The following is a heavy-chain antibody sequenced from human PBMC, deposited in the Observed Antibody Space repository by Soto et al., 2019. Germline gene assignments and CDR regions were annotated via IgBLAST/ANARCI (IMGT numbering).Heavy chain of an antibody. V-gene: IGHV1-18*01. J-gene: IGHJ6*02. CDR2: ISPYNDYT. CDR3: ARGGYYDNFWKKLTYYGLDV. CDR1: GYTFIRYG. Sequence: QVQLVQSAAEVKKPGASVKVTCKASGYTFIRYGITWVRQAPGQGLEWVGWISPYNDYTEYAQKFHGRVTMTTDTSSRTVTMALRGLRSDDTAGYYCARGGYYDNFWKKLTYYGLDVWGQGTTVTVSS. D-gene: IGHD3-16*01.